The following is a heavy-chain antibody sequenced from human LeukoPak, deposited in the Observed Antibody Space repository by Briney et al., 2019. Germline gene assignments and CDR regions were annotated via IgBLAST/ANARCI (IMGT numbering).Heavy chain of an antibody. V-gene: IGHV3-7*01. CDR1: GFTFSSYW. Sequence: GGSLRLSCAASGFTFSSYWMSWVRQAPGKGLEWVANIKQDGSEKYYVDSVKGRFTISRGNAKNSLYLQMNSLRAEDTAVYYCARDQRESWYYDFWSGYPNRYYMDVWGKGTTVTVSS. CDR3: ARDQRESWYYDFWSGYPNRYYMDV. J-gene: IGHJ6*03. CDR2: IKQDGSEK. D-gene: IGHD3-3*01.